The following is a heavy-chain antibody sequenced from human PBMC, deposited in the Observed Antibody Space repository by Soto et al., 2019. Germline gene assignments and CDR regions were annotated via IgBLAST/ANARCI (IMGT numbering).Heavy chain of an antibody. V-gene: IGHV3-48*03. Sequence: PGGSLRLSCEASGFSFSSFAMNWARQAPGRGLEWVSYISDDGASIYYADSLKGRFTISRDNAKNSLSLQMNNLRAEDTAVYYCARENSVQAWLHHFDHWGLGTLVTVSS. J-gene: IGHJ4*02. CDR1: GFSFSSFA. CDR3: ARENSVQAWLHHFDH. CDR2: ISDDGASI. D-gene: IGHD5-18*01.